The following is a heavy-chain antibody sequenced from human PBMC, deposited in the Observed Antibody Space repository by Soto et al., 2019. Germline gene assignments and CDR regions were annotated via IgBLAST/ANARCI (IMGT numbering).Heavy chain of an antibody. V-gene: IGHV1-46*03. D-gene: IGHD6-13*01. CDR3: VRDGISAARTGWFGT. J-gene: IGHJ5*02. CDR2: INRSGGST. CDR1: GDTFTSYY. Sequence: SVKVSCKASGDTFTSYYMHWVRQAPGQGLEWMGIINRSGGSTSYAQKFQGRVTMTRDRSTSTFYMGLSSLRSEDSDVYYCVRDGISAARTGWFGTRGQGTPGPVSS.